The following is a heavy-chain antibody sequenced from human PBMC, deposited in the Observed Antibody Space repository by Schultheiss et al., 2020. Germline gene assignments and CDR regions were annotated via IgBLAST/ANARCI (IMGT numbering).Heavy chain of an antibody. D-gene: IGHD1-1*01. CDR3: ARSERTGTFSY. CDR1: GGSFSGYY. V-gene: IGHV4-34*01. J-gene: IGHJ4*02. Sequence: SATLSLTCAVYGGSFSGYYWSWIRQPPGKGLEWIGEINHSGSTNYNPSLKSRVTISVDTSKNQFSLKLSSVTAADTAVYYCARSERTGTFSYWGQGTLVTVSS. CDR2: INHSGST.